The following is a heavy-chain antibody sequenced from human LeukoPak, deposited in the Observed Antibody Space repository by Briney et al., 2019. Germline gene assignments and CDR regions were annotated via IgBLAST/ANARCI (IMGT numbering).Heavy chain of an antibody. D-gene: IGHD3-16*01. J-gene: IGHJ2*01. CDR1: GGTFSIYA. Sequence: SVKVSCKASGGTFSIYAISWVRQAPGQGLEWMGGIIPMFGTANYAQKFQGRVTITTDESTSTTYMELSSLKSEDTAVYYCARAWGIYEGYFDLWGRGTLVTVSS. V-gene: IGHV1-69*05. CDR2: IIPMFGTA. CDR3: ARAWGIYEGYFDL.